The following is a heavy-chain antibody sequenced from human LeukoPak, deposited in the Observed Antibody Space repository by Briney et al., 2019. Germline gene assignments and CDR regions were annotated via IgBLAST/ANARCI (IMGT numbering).Heavy chain of an antibody. J-gene: IGHJ5*02. V-gene: IGHV4-59*01. CDR3: ARANIYDSSGYDWFDP. CDR1: GGSISSYY. CDR2: IYYSGST. Sequence: PSETLSLTCTVSGGSISSYYWSWIRQPPGKGLEWIGYIYYSGSTNYNPSLKSRVTISADTSKNQFSLKLSSVTAADTAVYYRARANIYDSSGYDWFDPWGQGTLVTVSS. D-gene: IGHD3-22*01.